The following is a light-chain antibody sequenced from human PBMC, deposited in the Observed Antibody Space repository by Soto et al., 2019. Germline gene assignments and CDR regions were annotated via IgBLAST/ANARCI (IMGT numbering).Light chain of an antibody. Sequence: EIVMTQSPATLSVSPVERTTLSCRASQSVSSNLAWYQQKPGQAPRLLIYGASTRATGIPARFSGSGSGTEFTLTINNLQSEDFAVYYCQQYNNWPFFGGGTKVEIK. CDR2: GAS. CDR3: QQYNNWPF. CDR1: QSVSSN. V-gene: IGKV3-15*01. J-gene: IGKJ4*01.